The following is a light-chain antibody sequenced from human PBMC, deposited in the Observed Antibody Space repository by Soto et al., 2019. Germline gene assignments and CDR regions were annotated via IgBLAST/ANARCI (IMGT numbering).Light chain of an antibody. Sequence: DIQMTQSPSTLSASVGDRVTITCRASQRISSWLAWYQQKPGKAPNLLIYDASSLESGVPSRFSGSGSGTEFTLTISSLQPDDFATYYGQQYNTYSVTFGQGTKVEIK. J-gene: IGKJ1*01. V-gene: IGKV1-5*01. CDR2: DAS. CDR3: QQYNTYSVT. CDR1: QRISSW.